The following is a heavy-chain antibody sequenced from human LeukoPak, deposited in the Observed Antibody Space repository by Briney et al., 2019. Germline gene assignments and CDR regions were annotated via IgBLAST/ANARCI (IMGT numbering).Heavy chain of an antibody. D-gene: IGHD3-3*01. J-gene: IGHJ4*02. CDR3: AGSRYYFDY. V-gene: IGHV4-4*07. Sequence: PSETLSLTCTVSGGSISSYYWSWIRQPAGKGLDWIGRIYFSGTTNYNPSLKSRVTMSVDTSKNQFSLKLSSVTAADTALYYCAGSRYYFDYWGQGTPVTVSS. CDR1: GGSISSYY. CDR2: IYFSGTT.